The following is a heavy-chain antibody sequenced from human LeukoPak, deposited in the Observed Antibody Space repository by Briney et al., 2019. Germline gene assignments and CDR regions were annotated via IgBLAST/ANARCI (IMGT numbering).Heavy chain of an antibody. V-gene: IGHV3-7*01. CDR3: ARDIDRAHGD. J-gene: IGHJ4*02. CDR2: IRGDGGDK. Sequence: QAGGSLRLSCAASGFTFTSHWMTWVRQAPGKGLEWVANIRGDGGDKYYVDSVKGRFTISRDNAKNSVYLQMNSLRGEETAVYYCARDIDRAHGDWGQGTLVTVSS. CDR1: GFTFTSHW. D-gene: IGHD2-15*01.